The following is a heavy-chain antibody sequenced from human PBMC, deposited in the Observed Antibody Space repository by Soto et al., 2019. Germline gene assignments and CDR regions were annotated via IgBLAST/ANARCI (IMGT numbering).Heavy chain of an antibody. V-gene: IGHV3-11*06. Sequence: GGSLRLSCAPSGFTFSDYYMSWIRQALGKGLEWISYISSSSSCTKYADSVKGRFTISRDNAKNSLYLQMNILRAEDTAVYYCARGAYGSGRDYFDSWGQGTLVTVSS. CDR2: ISSSSSCT. J-gene: IGHJ4*02. CDR1: GFTFSDYY. CDR3: ARGAYGSGRDYFDS. D-gene: IGHD3-10*01.